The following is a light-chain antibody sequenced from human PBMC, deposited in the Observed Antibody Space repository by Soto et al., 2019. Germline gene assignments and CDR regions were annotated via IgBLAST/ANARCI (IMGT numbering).Light chain of an antibody. CDR1: QTVSSN. CDR3: QQYNNWPPN. CDR2: GAS. Sequence: ENVLTQTPAALSLYPREGAPLYCMASQTVSSNYLAWYQHRPGQAPKLLIHGASYTAPGIPARFSGSGSGTEFTLTVSSLQSEDIAVYFCQQYNNWPPNFGQGTRLEIK. J-gene: IGKJ5*01. V-gene: IGKV3D-15*01.